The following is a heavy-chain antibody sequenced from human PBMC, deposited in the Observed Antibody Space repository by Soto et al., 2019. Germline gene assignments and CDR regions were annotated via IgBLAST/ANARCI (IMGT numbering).Heavy chain of an antibody. J-gene: IGHJ6*03. D-gene: IGHD2-2*01. Sequence: GGSLRLSCAASGFTFSSNWMHWVRQAPGKGLVWVSRINSDGSTTIYADSVKGRFTISRDNAKNTLYLQMNSLRAEETAVYYCARDTPLGYCSGTSCYAGLWRQSPGRERYYYMDVWGKGTTVTVSS. CDR2: INSDGSTT. CDR1: GFTFSSNW. V-gene: IGHV3-74*01. CDR3: ARDTPLGYCSGTSCYAGLWRQSPGRERYYYMDV.